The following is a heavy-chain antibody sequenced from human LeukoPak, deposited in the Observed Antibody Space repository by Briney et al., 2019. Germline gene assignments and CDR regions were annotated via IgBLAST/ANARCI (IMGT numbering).Heavy chain of an antibody. D-gene: IGHD3-22*01. CDR2: IKQDGSEK. Sequence: GGSLRLSCAASGFTFSAYWMSWVRQAPGKGLEWVANIKQDGSEKYYVDSVKGRFTISRDNAKSSLYLQMNSLRAEDTAVYYCARVGTYYYDSPYYFDYWGQGTLVTVSS. V-gene: IGHV3-7*01. J-gene: IGHJ4*02. CDR3: ARVGTYYYDSPYYFDY. CDR1: GFTFSAYW.